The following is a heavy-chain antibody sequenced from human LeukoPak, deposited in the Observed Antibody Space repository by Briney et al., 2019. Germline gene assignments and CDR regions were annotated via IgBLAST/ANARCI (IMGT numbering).Heavy chain of an antibody. Sequence: GGSLRLSCAASGFTFSNYDMPWVRQAPGKGLEWVAVIFYDGSNKYSADSVKGRFTISRDNSENTLFLQMNSLRAEDTAVYYCARVGSAWSYFDYWGQGTLVTVSS. V-gene: IGHV3-33*01. J-gene: IGHJ4*02. CDR1: GFTFSNYD. CDR3: ARVGSAWSYFDY. D-gene: IGHD6-19*01. CDR2: IFYDGSNK.